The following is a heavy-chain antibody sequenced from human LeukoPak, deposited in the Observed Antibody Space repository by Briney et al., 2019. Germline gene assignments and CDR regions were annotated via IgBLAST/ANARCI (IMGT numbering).Heavy chain of an antibody. CDR2: ISWDDDNT. CDR3: AKGDSSSWYNFDY. D-gene: IGHD6-13*01. Sequence: TGGSLRLSCAASGFTFDDYTMHWVRQAPGKGLEWVPLISWDDDNTYYADSVKGRFTISRDNSKNSLYLQMNSLRTEDTALYYCAKGDSSSWYNFDYWGQGTLVTVSS. CDR1: GFTFDDYT. V-gene: IGHV3-43*01. J-gene: IGHJ4*02.